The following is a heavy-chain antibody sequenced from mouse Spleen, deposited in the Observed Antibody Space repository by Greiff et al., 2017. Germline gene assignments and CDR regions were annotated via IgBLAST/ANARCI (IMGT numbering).Heavy chain of an antibody. CDR2: ISSGGGNT. CDR3: ARHYYFDY. CDR1: GFTFSSYA. J-gene: IGHJ2*01. V-gene: IGHV5-9-3*01. Sequence: EVQLVESGGGLVKLGGSLKLSCAASGFTFSSYAMSWVRQTPEKRLEWVATISSGGGNTYYPDSVKGRFTISRDNAKNTLYLQMSSLKSEDTAMYYCARHYYFDYWGQGTTLTVSS.